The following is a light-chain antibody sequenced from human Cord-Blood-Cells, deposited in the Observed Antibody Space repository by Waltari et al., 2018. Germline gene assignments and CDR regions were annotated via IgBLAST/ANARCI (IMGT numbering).Light chain of an antibody. CDR1: QSVSSN. CDR3: QQYNNRPYT. CDR2: GAS. V-gene: IGKV3-15*01. Sequence: EIVMTQSPSTLSVSPGERATLSCRASQSVSSNLAWYQQKPGQAPRLLIYGASTRDTGIPARFSGSGSGTEFTLTISSLQSEDFAVYYCQQYNNRPYTFGQGTKLEIK. J-gene: IGKJ2*01.